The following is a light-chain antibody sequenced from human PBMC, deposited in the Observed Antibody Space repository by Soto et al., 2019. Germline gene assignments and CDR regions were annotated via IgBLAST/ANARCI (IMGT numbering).Light chain of an antibody. CDR1: QSVSSSY. CDR2: GAS. V-gene: IGKV3-20*01. CDR3: LQYGSSPYT. Sequence: EIVLTQSPGTLSLSPGERATLSCRASQSVSSSYLAWYQQKPGQAPRPLIYGASSRATGIPDRFSGSGSGTDFTLNISRLEPEDFPVYYRLQYGSSPYTFGQGTKLEIK. J-gene: IGKJ2*01.